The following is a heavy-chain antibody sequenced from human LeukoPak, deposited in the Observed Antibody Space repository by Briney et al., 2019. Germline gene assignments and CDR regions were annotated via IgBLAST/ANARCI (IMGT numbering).Heavy chain of an antibody. J-gene: IGHJ4*02. V-gene: IGHV1-18*01. CDR1: GYTFSSYG. D-gene: IGHD3-10*01. Sequence: ASVKVSFKASGYTFSSYGIGWVRQAPGQGLEWMGWISAYNGNINYIQKFQGRVTMTTDTSTSTAYMELRSLRSDDTAVYYCAREHGSGSYYNPVGFDYWGQGTLVTVSS. CDR2: ISAYNGNI. CDR3: AREHGSGSYYNPVGFDY.